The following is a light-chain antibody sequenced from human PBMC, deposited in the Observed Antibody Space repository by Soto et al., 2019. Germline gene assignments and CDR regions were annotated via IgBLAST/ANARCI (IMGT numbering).Light chain of an antibody. CDR1: SGSVTSGHR. V-gene: IGLV7-46*01. Sequence: QAVVTQEPSLTVSPGGTVTLTCGSSSGSVTSGHRPYWVQQRPGQAPRTLIYDTSNKHSWTPARFSGSLLGGKAALTLSGAQPEDEADYYCFITHSTAWVFGGGTKLTVL. CDR2: DTS. J-gene: IGLJ3*02. CDR3: FITHSTAWV.